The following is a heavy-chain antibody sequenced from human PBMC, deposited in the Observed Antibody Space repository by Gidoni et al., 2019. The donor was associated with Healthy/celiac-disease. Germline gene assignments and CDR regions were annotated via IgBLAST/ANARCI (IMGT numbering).Heavy chain of an antibody. Sequence: EVQLVESGGGLVKPGGSLRLSCAASGFTFRNAWMSWVRQAPGKGLAWVGRIKSKTDGGTTDYAAPVKGRFTISRDDSKNTLYLQMNSLKTEDTAVYYCTTDKVDYYDSSGYYQGHYYYYGMDVWGQGTTVTVSS. D-gene: IGHD3-22*01. CDR3: TTDKVDYYDSSGYYQGHYYYYGMDV. CDR1: GFTFRNAW. J-gene: IGHJ6*02. V-gene: IGHV3-15*01. CDR2: IKSKTDGGTT.